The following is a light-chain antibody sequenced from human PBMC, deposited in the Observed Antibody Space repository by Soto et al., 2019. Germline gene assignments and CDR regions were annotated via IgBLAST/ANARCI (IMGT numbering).Light chain of an antibody. V-gene: IGKV3D-20*02. CDR1: QSVSSSY. Sequence: EIVLTQSPGTLSLSPCERSTLSCRSSQSVSSSYLAWYQQKPGQAPRLLIYGASSRATGIPDRFSGSGSGTDFTLTISDLEPADFGLYYCQQRLNWPPGFGQGTKVDIK. CDR2: GAS. CDR3: QQRLNWPPG. J-gene: IGKJ1*01.